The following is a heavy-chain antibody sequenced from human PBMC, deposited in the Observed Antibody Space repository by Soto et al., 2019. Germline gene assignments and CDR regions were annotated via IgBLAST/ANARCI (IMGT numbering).Heavy chain of an antibody. CDR2: ISAYNGNT. J-gene: IGHJ4*02. Sequence: ASVKVSCKASGYTFTSYGISWVRQAPGQGLEWMGWISAYNGNTNYAQKLQGRVTMTTDTSTSTAYMELRSLRSDDTAVYYCARVRGYSSSWGRNYFDYWGQGTLVTVSS. CDR1: GYTFTSYG. V-gene: IGHV1-18*01. CDR3: ARVRGYSSSWGRNYFDY. D-gene: IGHD6-13*01.